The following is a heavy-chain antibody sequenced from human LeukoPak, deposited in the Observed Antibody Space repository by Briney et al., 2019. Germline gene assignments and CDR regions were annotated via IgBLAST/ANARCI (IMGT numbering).Heavy chain of an antibody. Sequence: GGSLRLSCAASGFTFSDYYMSWIRQAPGKGLEWVSYISSSGSTIYYADSVKGRFTISRDNAKNSLYLQMNSLRAEDTAVYYCVRSGSYYNVDFLPFDPWGQGTLVTVSS. CDR1: GFTFSDYY. D-gene: IGHD3-10*01. J-gene: IGHJ5*02. CDR2: ISSSGSTI. V-gene: IGHV3-11*01. CDR3: VRSGSYYNVDFLPFDP.